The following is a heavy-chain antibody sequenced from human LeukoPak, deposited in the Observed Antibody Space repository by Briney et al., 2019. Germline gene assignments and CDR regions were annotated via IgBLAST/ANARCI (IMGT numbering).Heavy chain of an antibody. J-gene: IGHJ6*03. V-gene: IGHV4-59*01. CDR3: ARVAVGATWGSYYYYMDV. CDR1: GGSFSGYY. D-gene: IGHD1-26*01. CDR2: IYYSGST. Sequence: SETLSLTCAVYGGSFSGYYWSWIRQPPGKGLEWIGYIYYSGSTNYNPSFKSRVTISVDTSKNQFSLKLSSVTAADTAVYYCARVAVGATWGSYYYYMDVWGKGTTVTVSS.